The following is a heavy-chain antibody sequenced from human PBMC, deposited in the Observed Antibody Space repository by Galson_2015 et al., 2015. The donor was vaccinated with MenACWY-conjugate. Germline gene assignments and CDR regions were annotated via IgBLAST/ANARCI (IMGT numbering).Heavy chain of an antibody. D-gene: IGHD3-22*01. CDR1: GFTFSSYG. V-gene: IGHV3-30*02. CDR3: AKDQGVTMIVARGGLDY. J-gene: IGHJ4*02. CDR2: IRYDGSNK. Sequence: SLRLSCAAPGFTFSSYGMHWVRQAPGKGLEWVAFIRYDGSNKYYADSVKGRFTISRDNSKNTLYLQMNSLRAEDTAVYYCAKDQGVTMIVARGGLDYWGQGTLVTVSS.